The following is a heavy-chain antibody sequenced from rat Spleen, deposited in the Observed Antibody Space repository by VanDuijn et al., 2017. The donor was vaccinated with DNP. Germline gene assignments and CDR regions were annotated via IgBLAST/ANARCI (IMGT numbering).Heavy chain of an antibody. D-gene: IGHD1-2*01. CDR3: ATGSSYGFAN. J-gene: IGHJ3*01. CDR2: ITDTGDGT. CDR1: GFIFSNYW. V-gene: IGHV5-31*01. Sequence: EVQLVESGGGPVQPGRSLKLSCVASGFIFSNYWMTWIRQAPGKGLEWVASITDTGDGTYYSDSVKGRFSISRDNAKSTLYLQMDSLRSEDTATYYCATGSSYGFANWGQGTLVTVSS.